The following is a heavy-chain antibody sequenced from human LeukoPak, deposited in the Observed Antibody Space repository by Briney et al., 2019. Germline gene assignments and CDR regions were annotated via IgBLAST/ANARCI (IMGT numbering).Heavy chain of an antibody. CDR1: GGSISSYY. D-gene: IGHD5-12*01. Sequence: PSETLSLTCTVSGGSISSYYWSWIRQPPGKGLEWIGYIYYSGSTNYNPSLKSRVTISVDTSKNQFSLKLSSVTAADTAVYYCAAEARVGEYSGYVRFDYWGQGTLVTVSS. CDR2: IYYSGST. CDR3: AAEARVGEYSGYVRFDY. V-gene: IGHV4-59*08. J-gene: IGHJ4*02.